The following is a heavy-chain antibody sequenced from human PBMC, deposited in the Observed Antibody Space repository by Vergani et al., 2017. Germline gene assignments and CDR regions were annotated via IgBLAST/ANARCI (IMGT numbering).Heavy chain of an antibody. CDR3: AKESGYSSGWNPAQYYFDY. V-gene: IGHV3-23*01. D-gene: IGHD6-19*01. CDR2: ISGSGGST. CDR1: GFTFSSYA. Sequence: EVQLLESGGGLVQPGGSLRLSCAASGFTFSSYAMSWVRQAPGKGLEWVSAISGSGGSTYYAESLKGRCNISRDNSKNTLYLQMNSLRAEDTAVYYCAKESGYSSGWNPAQYYFDYWGQGTLVTVSA. J-gene: IGHJ4*02.